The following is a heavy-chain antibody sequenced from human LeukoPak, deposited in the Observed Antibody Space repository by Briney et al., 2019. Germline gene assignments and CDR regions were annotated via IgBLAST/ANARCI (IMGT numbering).Heavy chain of an antibody. V-gene: IGHV4-4*02. CDR2: MYLSGTT. CDR1: GDSINSLDL. CDR3: AGLVGRYSSGLYYYYFDY. Sequence: SETLSPTCTVSGDSINSLDLWSWVRQPPGKGLEWIGEMYLSGTTHSNPSVKSRVTISIDKSKNQFFLNLSSVTAADTAVYYCAGLVGRYSSGLYYYYFDYWGQGTLVTVSS. J-gene: IGHJ4*02. D-gene: IGHD3-22*01.